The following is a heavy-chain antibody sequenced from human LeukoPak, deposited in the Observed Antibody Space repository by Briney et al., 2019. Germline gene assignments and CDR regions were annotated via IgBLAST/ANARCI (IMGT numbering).Heavy chain of an antibody. V-gene: IGHV4-4*02. CDR2: MYLSGTT. CDR1: GDSINSLDL. CDR3: AGLVGRYSSGLYYYYFDY. Sequence: SETLSPTCTVSGDSINSLDLWSWVRQPPGKGLEWIGEMYLSGTTHSNPSVKSRVTISIDKSKNQFFLNLSSVTAADTAVYYCAGLVGRYSSGLYYYYFDYWGQGTLVTVSS. J-gene: IGHJ4*02. D-gene: IGHD3-22*01.